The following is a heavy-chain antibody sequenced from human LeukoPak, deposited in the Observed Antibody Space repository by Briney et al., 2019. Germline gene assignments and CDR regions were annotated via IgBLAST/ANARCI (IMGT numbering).Heavy chain of an antibody. CDR1: GFTFSSYW. Sequence: GGSLRLSCAASGFTFSSYWMSWVRQAPGKGLEWVANIKQDGSEKYYVDSVKGRFTISRDNAKNSLYLQMNSLRAEDTAVYYCARDHLYSYGYISEDYWGQGTLVTVSS. CDR3: ARDHLYSYGYISEDY. D-gene: IGHD5-18*01. J-gene: IGHJ4*02. V-gene: IGHV3-7*01. CDR2: IKQDGSEK.